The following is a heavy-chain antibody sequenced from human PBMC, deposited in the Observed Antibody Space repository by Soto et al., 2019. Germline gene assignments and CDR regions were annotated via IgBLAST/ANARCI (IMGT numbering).Heavy chain of an antibody. CDR2: IYYSGST. D-gene: IGHD1-26*01. J-gene: IGHJ5*02. CDR1: GGSISSSSYY. CDR3: ARHGTPRGRYSGSYFGWFDP. Sequence: QLQLQESGPGLVKPSETLSLTCTVSGGSISSSSYYWGWIRQPPGKGLEWIGSIYYSGSTYYNPSLKSRVTISVDTSKNQFSLKLSSVTAADTAVYYCARHGTPRGRYSGSYFGWFDPWGQGTLVTVSS. V-gene: IGHV4-39*01.